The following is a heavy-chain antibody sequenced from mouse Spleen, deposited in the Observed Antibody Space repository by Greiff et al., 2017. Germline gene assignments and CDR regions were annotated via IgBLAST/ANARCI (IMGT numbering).Heavy chain of an antibody. J-gene: IGHJ1*01. CDR2: ISSGGGNT. CDR1: GFTFSSYA. D-gene: IGHD2-1*01. CDR3: ASLYYGNGHWYFDV. V-gene: IGHV5-9*01. Sequence: EVMLVESGGGLVKLGGSLKLSCAASGFTFSSYAMSWVRQTPEKRLEWVATISSGGGNTYYPDSVKGRFTISRDNAKNTLYLQMSSLKSEDTAMYYCASLYYGNGHWYFDVWGAGTTVTVSS.